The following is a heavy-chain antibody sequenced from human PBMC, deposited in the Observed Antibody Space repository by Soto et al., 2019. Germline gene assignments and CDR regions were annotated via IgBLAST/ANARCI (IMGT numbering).Heavy chain of an antibody. D-gene: IGHD5-12*01. V-gene: IGHV3-23*01. Sequence: GGSLRLSCAASGFTFSSYAMSWVRQAPGKGLEWVSAISGSGGSTYYADSVKGRFTISRDNSKNTLYLQMNSLRAEDTAVYYCAKAEQYGGYPGGCDYWGQGTLVTVSS. CDR2: ISGSGGST. J-gene: IGHJ4*02. CDR1: GFTFSSYA. CDR3: AKAEQYGGYPGGCDY.